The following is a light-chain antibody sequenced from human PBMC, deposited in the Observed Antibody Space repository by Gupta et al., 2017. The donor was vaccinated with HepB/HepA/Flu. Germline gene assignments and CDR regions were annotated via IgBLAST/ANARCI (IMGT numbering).Light chain of an antibody. CDR3: MQALQTPRT. J-gene: IGKJ1*01. Sequence: DIVMTQSPLSLLVTPGEPASISCRSSQSLLHSNGYNYLDWYLQKPGQSPQLLIYLGSNRASGVPDRSSGSGSGTDFTLKISRVEAEDVGVYYCMQALQTPRTFGQGTKVEIK. CDR2: LGS. CDR1: QSLLHSNGYNY. V-gene: IGKV2-28*01.